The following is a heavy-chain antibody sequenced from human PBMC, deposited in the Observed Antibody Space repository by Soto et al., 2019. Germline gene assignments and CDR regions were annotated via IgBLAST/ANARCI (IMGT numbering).Heavy chain of an antibody. CDR1: GFTFSGSP. J-gene: IGHJ4*02. Sequence: EVQLVESGGGLVQPGGSLKLSCAASGFTFSGSPMHWVRQASGKGLEWVGRIRSKANSYATAYAASVRGRFTISRDDSKNTAYLQMNSLKTEDTAVYYCTRLYYGSGTNYNDRYWGQGTLVTVSS. D-gene: IGHD3-10*01. V-gene: IGHV3-73*02. CDR2: IRSKANSYAT. CDR3: TRLYYGSGTNYNDRY.